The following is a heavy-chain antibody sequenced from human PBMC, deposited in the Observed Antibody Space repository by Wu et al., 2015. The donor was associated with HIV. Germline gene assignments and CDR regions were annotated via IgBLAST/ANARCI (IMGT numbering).Heavy chain of an antibody. J-gene: IGHJ4*02. V-gene: IGHV1-8*01. Sequence: QVQLVQSGAEVKKPGASVKVSCKASGYTFTSYDINWVRQATEQGLEWMGWMNPRSGNTGYAQKFQGRVTMTRDTSISTANMELSSLRSEDTAVYYCARQRAYTSGWYMFDYWGQGTLVTVSS. CDR3: ARQRAYTSGWYMFDY. D-gene: IGHD6-19*01. CDR1: GYTFTSYD. CDR2: MNPRSGNT.